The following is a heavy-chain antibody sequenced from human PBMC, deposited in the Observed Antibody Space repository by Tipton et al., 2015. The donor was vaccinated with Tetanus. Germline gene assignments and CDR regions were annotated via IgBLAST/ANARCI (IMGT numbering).Heavy chain of an antibody. D-gene: IGHD2-2*01. CDR2: LNPKSGSA. V-gene: IGHV1-8*02. CDR3: ASVSSIRHRPDV. J-gene: IGHJ6*02. Sequence: QSGPEVKKPGASVKVSCKASGYTFTSYGLNWVRKAAGRGFEWMGWLNPKSGSAAYAPRFQGRVTMTTNTSITTAFMEVASLTYEDTAVYCCASVSSIRHRPDVWGHGTSVTVSS. CDR1: GYTFTSYG.